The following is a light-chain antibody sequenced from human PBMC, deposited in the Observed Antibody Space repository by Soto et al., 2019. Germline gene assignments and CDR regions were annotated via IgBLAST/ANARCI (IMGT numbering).Light chain of an antibody. CDR3: PEPPRT. Sequence: ENVLTKCAGTLSLSPGERATLFCRDSQSVNCNYLAWYQQKRGQALRLLISGASGRAPGISDRFSGSGSGTDFTLTLRRLEPEAFAVYYRPEPPRTFARGTKVDIK. J-gene: IGKJ1*01. CDR1: QSVNCNY. V-gene: IGKV3-20*01. CDR2: GAS.